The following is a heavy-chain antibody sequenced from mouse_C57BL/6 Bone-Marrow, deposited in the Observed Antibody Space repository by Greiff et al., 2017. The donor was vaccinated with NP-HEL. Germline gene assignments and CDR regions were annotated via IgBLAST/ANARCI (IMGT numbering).Heavy chain of an antibody. D-gene: IGHD2-1*01. CDR2: IYPGGGYT. CDR1: GYTFTNYW. J-gene: IGHJ2*01. Sequence: QVHVKQSGAELVRPGTSVKMSCKASGYTFTNYWIGWAKQRPGHGLEWIGDIYPGGGYTNYNEKFKGKATLTADKSSSTAYMQFSSLTSEDSAIYYCARKAVTFYFDYWGQGTTLTVSS. V-gene: IGHV1-63*01. CDR3: ARKAVTFYFDY.